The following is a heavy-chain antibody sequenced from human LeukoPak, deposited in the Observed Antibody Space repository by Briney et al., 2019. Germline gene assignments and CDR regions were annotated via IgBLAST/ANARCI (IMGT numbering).Heavy chain of an antibody. CDR3: ARSVLPTRAGDFDI. J-gene: IGHJ3*02. CDR1: GGSVSSGSYY. Sequence: SETLSLTCTVSGGSVSSGSYYWSWIRQPPGKGLEWIGYIYYSGSTNYNPSLESRVTISVDTSKNQFSLKLSSVTAADTAVYYCARSVLPTRAGDFDIWGQGTMVTVSS. V-gene: IGHV4-61*01. D-gene: IGHD3-10*01. CDR2: IYYSGST.